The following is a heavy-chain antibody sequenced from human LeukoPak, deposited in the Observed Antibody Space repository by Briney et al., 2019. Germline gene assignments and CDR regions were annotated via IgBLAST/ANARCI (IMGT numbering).Heavy chain of an antibody. CDR3: ARLRSKGDAFDI. Sequence: SETLSLTCTVSGGSISSYYWSWIRQPPGKGLEWLGYIYYSGSTNYNPSLKSRVTISVDTSKNQFSLKLSSVTAADTAVYYCARLRSKGDAFDIWGQGTMVTVSS. V-gene: IGHV4-59*08. J-gene: IGHJ3*02. CDR2: IYYSGST. CDR1: GGSISSYY.